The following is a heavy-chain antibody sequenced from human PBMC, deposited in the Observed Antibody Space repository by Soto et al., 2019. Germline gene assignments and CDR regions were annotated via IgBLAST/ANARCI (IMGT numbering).Heavy chain of an antibody. J-gene: IGHJ4*02. Sequence: GASVKVSCKASGGTFSSYAISWVRQAPGQGLEWMGGIIPIFGTANYAQKFQGRVTITADESTSTAYMELSSLRSEDTAVYYCARNVRLRWFHFDYWGQGTLVTVSS. V-gene: IGHV1-69*13. CDR3: ARNVRLRWFHFDY. CDR2: IIPIFGTA. D-gene: IGHD4-17*01. CDR1: GGTFSSYA.